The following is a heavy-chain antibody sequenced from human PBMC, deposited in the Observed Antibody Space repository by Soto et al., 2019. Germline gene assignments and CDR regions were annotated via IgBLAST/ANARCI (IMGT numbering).Heavy chain of an antibody. CDR1: GVTFSSYA. Sequence: PGRSLRLSCAASGVTFSSYAMSWVRQAPGKGLEWVSAISGSGGSTYYADSVKGRFTISRDNSKNTLYLQMNSLRAEDTAVYYCAVVPAATDVWGKGTTVTVSS. CDR3: AVVPAATDV. D-gene: IGHD2-2*01. CDR2: ISGSGGST. V-gene: IGHV3-23*01. J-gene: IGHJ6*04.